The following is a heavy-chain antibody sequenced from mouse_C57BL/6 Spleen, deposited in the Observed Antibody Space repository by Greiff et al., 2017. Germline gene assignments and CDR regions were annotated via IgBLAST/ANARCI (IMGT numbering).Heavy chain of an antibody. D-gene: IGHD2-3*01. V-gene: IGHV1-82*01. CDR1: GYAFSSSW. CDR2: IYPGDGDT. Sequence: QVQLQQSGPELVKPGASVKISCKASGYAFSSSWMNWVKQRPGKGLEWIGRIYPGDGDTNYNGKFKGKATLTADKSSSTAYMQLSSLTSEDSAVYFCAREGVYDGYSLGFAYWGQGTLVTVSA. J-gene: IGHJ3*01. CDR3: AREGVYDGYSLGFAY.